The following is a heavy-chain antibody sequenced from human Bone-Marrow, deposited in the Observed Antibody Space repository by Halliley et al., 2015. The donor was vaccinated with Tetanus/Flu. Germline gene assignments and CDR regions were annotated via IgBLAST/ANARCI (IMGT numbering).Heavy chain of an antibody. Sequence: TFYPASVKVRFPISRDYSKNTLYLQMRVLRGDDTAIYYCAKRLAVASNRPVAFDHWGPGTLVTVSS. J-gene: IGHJ4*02. CDR2: T. V-gene: IGHV3-23*01. CDR3: AKRLAVASNRPVAFDH. D-gene: IGHD3-9*01.